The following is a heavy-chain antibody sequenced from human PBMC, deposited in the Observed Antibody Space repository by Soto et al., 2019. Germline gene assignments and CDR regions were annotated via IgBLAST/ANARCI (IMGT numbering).Heavy chain of an antibody. CDR2: IISGCITI. CDR1: GVAIGDHD. CDR3: APQWNQDYC. J-gene: IGHJ4*02. D-gene: IGHD1-1*01. Sequence: GALILCSTASGVAIGDHDVHLIRQDPGKGLEWISYIISGCITIYYADSVKGRFTISRDNAKNSLYLQMNSLRAEDTAVYYCAPQWNQDYCWGQGTLVPVSS. V-gene: IGHV3-11*01.